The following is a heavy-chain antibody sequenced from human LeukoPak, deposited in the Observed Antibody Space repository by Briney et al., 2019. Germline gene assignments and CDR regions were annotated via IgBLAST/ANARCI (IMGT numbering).Heavy chain of an antibody. V-gene: IGHV1-8*02. CDR1: GYTFTGYY. Sequence: ASVKVSCKASGYTFTGYYMHWVRQAPGQGLEWMGWINPNSGNTGYAQKFQGRVTMTRNTSISTAYMELSSLRSEDTAVYYCARGGIVVVPAAIGSYYYYYGMDVWGQGTTVTVSS. CDR3: ARGGIVVVPAAIGSYYYYYGMDV. J-gene: IGHJ6*02. D-gene: IGHD2-2*01. CDR2: INPNSGNT.